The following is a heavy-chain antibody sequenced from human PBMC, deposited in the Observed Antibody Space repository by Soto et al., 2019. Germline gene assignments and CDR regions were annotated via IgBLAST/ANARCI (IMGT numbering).Heavy chain of an antibody. V-gene: IGHV3-23*01. CDR2: ISGSGGST. CDR1: GLTFSSYA. J-gene: IGHJ6*02. Sequence: PGGSLRLSCAASGLTFSSYAMSWVRQAPGKGLEWVSAISGSGGSTYYADSVKGRFTISRDNSKNTLYLQMNSLRAEDTAVYYCAAMSREYYYYGMDVWGQGTTVTVSS. D-gene: IGHD1-26*01. CDR3: AAMSREYYYYGMDV.